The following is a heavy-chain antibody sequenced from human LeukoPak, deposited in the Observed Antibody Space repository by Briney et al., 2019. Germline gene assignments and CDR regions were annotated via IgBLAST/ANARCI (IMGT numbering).Heavy chain of an antibody. V-gene: IGHV3-15*01. CDR3: TTLPVIFSSSQFDY. CDR2: IKSKTDGGTT. J-gene: IGHJ4*02. D-gene: IGHD6-13*01. CDR1: GFTFSNAW. Sequence: PGGSLRLSCAASGFTFSNAWMSWVRQAPGKGLEWVGRIKSKTDGGTTDYAAPVKGRFTISRDDSKNTLYLQMNSLKTEDTAVYYCTTLPVIFSSSQFDYWGQGTLVTVSS.